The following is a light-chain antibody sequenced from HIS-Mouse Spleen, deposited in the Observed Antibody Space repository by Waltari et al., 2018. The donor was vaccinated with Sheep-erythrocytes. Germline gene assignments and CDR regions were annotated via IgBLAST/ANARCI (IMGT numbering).Light chain of an antibody. CDR1: QGISSY. CDR2: AAS. CDR3: HQYYSYPST. J-gene: IGKJ2*01. V-gene: IGKV1-8*01. Sequence: AIRMTVAPSSLSAATGDRSNITCRASQGISSYLAWYQQKPGKAPNLLIYAASTLQSGVPSRFSGICSGTDFTLTISCLQSEVFASYYCHQYYSYPSTFCQGTKLEIK.